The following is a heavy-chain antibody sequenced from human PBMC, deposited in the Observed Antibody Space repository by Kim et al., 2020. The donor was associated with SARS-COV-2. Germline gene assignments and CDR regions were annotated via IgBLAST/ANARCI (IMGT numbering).Heavy chain of an antibody. CDR3: ARIPYNYYDSGIFDY. CDR1: GGSISGVGYY. D-gene: IGHD3-10*01. J-gene: IGHJ4*02. CDR2: IYYRGST. V-gene: IGHV4-31*03. Sequence: SETLSLTCTVSGGSISGVGYYWSWIRQHPGKGLEWIGHIYYRGSTYYNPSLRGRVTISVDTSKNQFSLKLNSVTAADTAVFYCARIPYNYYDSGIFDYWGQGTLVSVSS.